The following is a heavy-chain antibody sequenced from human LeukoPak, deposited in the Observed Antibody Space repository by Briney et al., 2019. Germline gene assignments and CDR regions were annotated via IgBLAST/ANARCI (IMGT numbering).Heavy chain of an antibody. D-gene: IGHD1-26*01. V-gene: IGHV3-23*01. CDR1: GFTFSNYA. J-gene: IGHJ5*02. CDR3: ARDGEVGVGRWFDP. Sequence: GGSLRLSCAASGFTFSNYAMTWVRQAPGKGLDWISAISGSGGDTYYADSVKGRFTISRDNSKNTLYLQMNSLRAEDTAVYYCARDGEVGVGRWFDPWGQGTLVTVSS. CDR2: ISGSGGDT.